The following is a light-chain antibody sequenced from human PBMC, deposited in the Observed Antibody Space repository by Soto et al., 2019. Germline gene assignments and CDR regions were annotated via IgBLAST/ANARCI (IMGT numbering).Light chain of an antibody. Sequence: EVKMSQSPATLCVYPGEGATLSCRANQSVRSNLAWYQQKPGQAPRLLIYGASTRATGVPPRFSGSGSGTEFTLTISNLQSEDFGVYYCQQYENWPPYTFGQGSMVDIK. CDR3: QQYENWPPYT. CDR2: GAS. J-gene: IGKJ2*01. CDR1: QSVRSN. V-gene: IGKV3-15*01.